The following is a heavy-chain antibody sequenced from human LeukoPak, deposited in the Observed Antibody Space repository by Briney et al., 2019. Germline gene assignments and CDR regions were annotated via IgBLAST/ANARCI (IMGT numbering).Heavy chain of an antibody. J-gene: IGHJ5*02. CDR3: AKKYSTGLDP. CDR1: GFTFSNYG. CDR2: ISGSGDST. Sequence: PGGTLRLSCAASGFTFSNYGMSWVRQAPGKGLEWVSSISGSGDSTYYADSVKGRFTISRDNSKNTLYLQMNSLRAEDTAVYYCAKKYSTGLDPWGQGTLVIVSS. D-gene: IGHD1-26*01. V-gene: IGHV3-23*01.